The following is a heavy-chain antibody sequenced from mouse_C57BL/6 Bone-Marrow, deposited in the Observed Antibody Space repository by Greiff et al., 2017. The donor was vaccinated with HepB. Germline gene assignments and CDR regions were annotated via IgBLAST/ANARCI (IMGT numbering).Heavy chain of an antibody. V-gene: IGHV3-6*01. J-gene: IGHJ2*01. CDR3: ARGDYYGSPDY. CDR1: GYSITSGYY. CDR2: ISYDGSN. Sequence: EVQLQESGPGLVKPSQSLSLTCSVTGYSITSGYYWNWIRQFPGNKLEWMGYISYDGSNNYNPSLKNRISITRDTSKNQFFLKLNSVTTEDTATYYCARGDYYGSPDYWGQGTTLTVSS. D-gene: IGHD1-1*01.